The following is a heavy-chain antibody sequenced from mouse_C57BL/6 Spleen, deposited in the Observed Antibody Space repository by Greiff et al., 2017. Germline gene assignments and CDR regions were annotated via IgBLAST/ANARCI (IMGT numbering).Heavy chain of an antibody. D-gene: IGHD1-1*01. CDR2: IDPEDGDT. CDR1: GFNIKDYY. J-gene: IGHJ4*01. Sequence: EVHLVASGAELVRPGASVKLSCTASGFNIKDYYMHWVKQRPEPGLEWIGRIDPEDGDTEYAPKFQGKATMTADTSSNTAYLPLSSLTSEDTAVYYCTIGAPYGGYAMDYWGQGTSVTVSS. CDR3: TIGAPYGGYAMDY. V-gene: IGHV14-1*01.